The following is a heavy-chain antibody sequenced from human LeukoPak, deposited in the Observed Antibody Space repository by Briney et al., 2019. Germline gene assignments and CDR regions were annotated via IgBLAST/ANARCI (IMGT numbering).Heavy chain of an antibody. CDR2: IKEDGSEK. Sequence: PGGSLRLSCAASGVTFSTYWMIWVRQAPGNGLEWLANIKEDGSEKYYVASVKGRFTISRDNAKNSLYLQMHSLRVEDTAVYYCARAPYGENYWGQGTLVTVSS. CDR3: ARAPYGENY. V-gene: IGHV3-7*01. CDR1: GVTFSTYW. D-gene: IGHD4-17*01. J-gene: IGHJ4*02.